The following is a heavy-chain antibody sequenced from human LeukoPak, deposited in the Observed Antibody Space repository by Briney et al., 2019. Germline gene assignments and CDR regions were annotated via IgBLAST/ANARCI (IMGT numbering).Heavy chain of an antibody. D-gene: IGHD3-10*01. CDR1: GGSISTYY. J-gene: IGHJ4*02. Sequence: SETLSLTCTVSGGSISTYYRSWIRQPPGKGLEWIGYVHYSGSTSYNSSLKSRVTISVDTSKNQFSLKLSPVTAADTAVYYCARVPYYYGSGIYRFGYFDYWGQGTLVAVSS. V-gene: IGHV4-59*01. CDR3: ARVPYYYGSGIYRFGYFDY. CDR2: VHYSGST.